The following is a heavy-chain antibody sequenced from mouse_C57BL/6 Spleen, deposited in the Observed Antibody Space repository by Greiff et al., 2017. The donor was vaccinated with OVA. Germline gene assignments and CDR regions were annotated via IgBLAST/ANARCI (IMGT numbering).Heavy chain of an antibody. Sequence: VQLQQSGAELVRPGASVTLSCKASGYIFTDYEMHWVKQTPVHGLEWIGAIDPETGGTAYNQKFKGKAILTADKSSSTAYMELRSLTSEDSAVYYCTRGGYYSNYPSFDVWGTGTTVTVSS. J-gene: IGHJ1*03. V-gene: IGHV1-15*01. CDR3: TRGGYYSNYPSFDV. CDR1: GYIFTDYE. CDR2: IDPETGGT. D-gene: IGHD2-5*01.